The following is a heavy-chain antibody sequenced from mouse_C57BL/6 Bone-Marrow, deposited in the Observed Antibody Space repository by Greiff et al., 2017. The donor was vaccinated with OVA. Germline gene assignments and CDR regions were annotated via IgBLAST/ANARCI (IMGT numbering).Heavy chain of an antibody. CDR1: GYSLTGYF. J-gene: IGHJ4*01. CDR3: ARAAVVANDYCAMDY. CDR2: INPYNGDT. V-gene: IGHV1-20*01. D-gene: IGHD1-1*01. Sequence: VQLQQSGPELVKPGDSVKISCKASGYSLTGYFMNWVMQSHGKSLEWIGRINPYNGDTFYNQKFKGKATLTVDKSSSTAHMELRSLTSEDSAVYYCARAAVVANDYCAMDYWGQGTSVTVSS.